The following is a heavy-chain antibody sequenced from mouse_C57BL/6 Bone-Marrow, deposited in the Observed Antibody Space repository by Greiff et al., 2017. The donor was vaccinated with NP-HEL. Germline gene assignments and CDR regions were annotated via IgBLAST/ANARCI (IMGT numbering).Heavy chain of an antibody. CDR1: GYTFTSYW. Sequence: VQLQQPGAELVKPGASVKMSCKASGYTFTSYWITWVKQRPGQGLEWIGDIYPGSGSTNYNEKFKSKATLTVDTSSSTAYMQLSSLTSEDSAVYYCARKNRYYYGSSFWYFDVWGTGTTVTVSS. CDR3: ARKNRYYYGSSFWYFDV. V-gene: IGHV1-55*01. J-gene: IGHJ1*03. CDR2: IYPGSGST. D-gene: IGHD1-1*01.